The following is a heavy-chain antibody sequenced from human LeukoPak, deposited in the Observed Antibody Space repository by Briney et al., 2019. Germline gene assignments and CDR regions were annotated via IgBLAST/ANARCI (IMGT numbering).Heavy chain of an antibody. CDR1: AYTFTIYG. V-gene: IGHV1-18*01. D-gene: IGHD3-22*01. CDR2: ISAYNGDR. CDR3: ARVLDLGSRGYYYFDYHYYYMDV. J-gene: IGHJ6*03. Sequence: ASGTVSFTSSAYTFTIYGITWVRHAPGQGLEWMGWISAYNGDRHYAHKVQGRVAMTTATSTRTVYMELRSLRHDDTAVYYCARVLDLGSRGYYYFDYHYYYMDVWGKGTTVAVSS.